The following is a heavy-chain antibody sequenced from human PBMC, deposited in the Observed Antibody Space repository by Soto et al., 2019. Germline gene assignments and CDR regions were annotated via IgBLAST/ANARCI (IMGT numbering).Heavy chain of an antibody. CDR1: GFTFSSYA. D-gene: IGHD2-2*01. V-gene: IGHV3-23*01. J-gene: IGHJ4*02. CDR3: AKAGVPAATLPYFDY. Sequence: GGSLRLSCTASGFTFSSYAMSRVPQAPGKGLEWVSAISGSGGSTYYADSVKGRFTISRDNSKNTLYLQMNSLRAEDTAVYYCAKAGVPAATLPYFDYWGQGTLVTVSS. CDR2: ISGSGGST.